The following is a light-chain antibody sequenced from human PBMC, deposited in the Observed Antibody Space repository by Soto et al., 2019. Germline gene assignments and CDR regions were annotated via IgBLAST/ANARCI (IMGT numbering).Light chain of an antibody. V-gene: IGKV3-20*01. Sequence: EMVLTQSPGTLSLSPGERATLSCRARQSVSSSYLAWYQQKTGQAPRHLIYGASSRATGIPDRFSGSGSGTDFTVTISRLEPEDFAVYYCQQFGSSAWTFGQGTKVEIK. CDR3: QQFGSSAWT. CDR1: QSVSSSY. J-gene: IGKJ1*01. CDR2: GAS.